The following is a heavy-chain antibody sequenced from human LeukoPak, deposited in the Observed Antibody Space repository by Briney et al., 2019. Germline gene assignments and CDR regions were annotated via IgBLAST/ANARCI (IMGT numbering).Heavy chain of an antibody. CDR3: ARYNYYDSTFDY. V-gene: IGHV4-59*01. CDR1: GGSISSYY. D-gene: IGHD3-22*01. CDR2: IYYSGST. J-gene: IGHJ4*02. Sequence: SETLSLASTVSGGSISSYYWSWIRQPPGKGLEWIGYIYYSGSTNYNPSLKSRVTISVDTSKNQFSLKLNSVTAADTAVYYCARYNYYDSTFDYWGQETLVTVSS.